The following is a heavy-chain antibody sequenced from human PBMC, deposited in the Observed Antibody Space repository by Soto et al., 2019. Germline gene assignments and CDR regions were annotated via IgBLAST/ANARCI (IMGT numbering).Heavy chain of an antibody. CDR3: ARTGYSGYPFDY. Sequence: SETLSLTCAVYGGSFSGYYWSWIRQPPGKGLEWIGEINHSGSTNYNPSLKSRVTISVDTSKNQFSLKLSSVTAADTAVYYCARTGYSGYPFDYWGQGILVTVSS. CDR2: INHSGST. V-gene: IGHV4-34*01. D-gene: IGHD5-12*01. J-gene: IGHJ4*02. CDR1: GGSFSGYY.